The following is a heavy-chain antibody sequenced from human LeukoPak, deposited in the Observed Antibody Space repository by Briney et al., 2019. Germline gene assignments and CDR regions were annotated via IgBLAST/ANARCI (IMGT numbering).Heavy chain of an antibody. CDR2: YEAEDDGT. D-gene: IGHD1/OR15-1a*01. CDR1: GNTLSELP. Sequence: ASVKVSCKVAGNTLSELPIHWVRQAPGKGLEWMAGYEAEDDGTIYAQMFEGRVSLTEDSSTDTAYMELSGLTSDDTAVYYCATVTTPYYGLDVWGQGTTVTVSS. J-gene: IGHJ6*02. V-gene: IGHV1-24*01. CDR3: ATVTTPYYGLDV.